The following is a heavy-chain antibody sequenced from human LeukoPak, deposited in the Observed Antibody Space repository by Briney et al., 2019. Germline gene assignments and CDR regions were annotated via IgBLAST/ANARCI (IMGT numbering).Heavy chain of an antibody. J-gene: IGHJ4*02. D-gene: IGHD6-19*01. V-gene: IGHV3-53*01. CDR3: ATVLSDSRGWYHFDT. CDR1: GFSVSRKY. Sequence: GGSPRLSCAASGFSVSRKYMSWGRQTPGKGLEWVSLIYSGDTTYYADSVKGRFTISRDNSKNTLYLQMNSLRAEDTAVYYCATVLSDSRGWYHFDTWGQGTLFTVSS. CDR2: IYSGDTT.